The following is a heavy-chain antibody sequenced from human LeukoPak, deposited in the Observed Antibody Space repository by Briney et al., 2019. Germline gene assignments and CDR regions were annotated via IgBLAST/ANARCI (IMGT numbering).Heavy chain of an antibody. D-gene: IGHD5-18*01. CDR3: ARGYSYGNYYFDY. CDR2: IRQDGSQK. CDR1: GFTFSNFW. J-gene: IGHJ4*02. V-gene: IGHV3-7*03. Sequence: GGSLRLSCAASGFTFSNFWMSWVRQAPGKGLEWVATIRQDGSQKYYVDSVKGRFTISRDNAKNSLYLQMNSLRAEDTAVYYCARGYSYGNYYFDYWGQGTLVTVSS.